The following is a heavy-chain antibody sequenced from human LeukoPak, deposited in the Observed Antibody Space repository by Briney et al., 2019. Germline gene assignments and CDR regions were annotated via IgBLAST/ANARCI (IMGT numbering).Heavy chain of an antibody. CDR2: ISSSGSLI. D-gene: IGHD6-19*01. Sequence: GGSLRLSCAASGFTFSTYSMNWVRQAPGKGLEWVSYISSSGSLIHDSDSVKGRFTISRDNAKNSLYLQMNTLRADDTAVYYCARRSGIAVAGAFDYWGQGTLVTVSS. J-gene: IGHJ4*02. CDR3: ARRSGIAVAGAFDY. CDR1: GFTFSTYS. V-gene: IGHV3-48*01.